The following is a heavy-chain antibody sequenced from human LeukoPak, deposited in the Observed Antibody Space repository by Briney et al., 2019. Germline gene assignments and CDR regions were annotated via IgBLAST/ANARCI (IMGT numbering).Heavy chain of an antibody. V-gene: IGHV3-48*01. J-gene: IGHJ5*02. CDR2: ISGSSSAI. CDR3: ARDSCSSSTCYGNWFDP. Sequence: PGGSLRLSCAASGFTLSIYSMSWVRQTPGKGLEWVSYISGSSSAIYYADSVKGRFTISRDNAKNSLYLQMNSLRAEDTAVYYCARDSCSSSTCYGNWFDPWGQGTLVTVSS. D-gene: IGHD2-2*01. CDR1: GFTLSIYS.